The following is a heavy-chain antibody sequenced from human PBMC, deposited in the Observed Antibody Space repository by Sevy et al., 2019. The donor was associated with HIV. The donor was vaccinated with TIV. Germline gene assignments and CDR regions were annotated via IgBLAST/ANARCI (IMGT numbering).Heavy chain of an antibody. CDR2: INPNSGGT. CDR3: ARGGRDYDILTGSHYYYYMDV. D-gene: IGHD3-9*01. CDR1: GYTFTDYY. Sequence: ASVNVSCKASGYTFTDYYMHWVRQAPGQGLEWMGWINPNSGGTNYAQKFQGRVTMTRDTSISTAYMELSRLRSDDTAVYYCARGGRDYDILTGSHYYYYMDVWGKGTTVTVSS. V-gene: IGHV1-2*02. J-gene: IGHJ6*03.